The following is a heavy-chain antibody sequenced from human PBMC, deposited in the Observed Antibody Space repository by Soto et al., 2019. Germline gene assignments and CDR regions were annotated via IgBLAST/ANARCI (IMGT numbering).Heavy chain of an antibody. V-gene: IGHV4-39*01. J-gene: IGHJ5*02. CDR3: ARSGSWSFNT. CDR2: IYYIGTT. CDR1: GDSISSSSYF. D-gene: IGHD6-13*01. Sequence: QLLLQESGPGLVKPSETLSLTCTVTGDSISSSSYFWGWIRQPPGKGLEWIASIYYIGTTYYSPSLQSRVTISVDTSTDQFSLEVTSVTAAVTAIYYCARSGSWSFNTWGRGTLVTVSS.